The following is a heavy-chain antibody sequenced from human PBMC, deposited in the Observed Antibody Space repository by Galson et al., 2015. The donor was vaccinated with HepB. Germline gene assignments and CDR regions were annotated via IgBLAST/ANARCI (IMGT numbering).Heavy chain of an antibody. J-gene: IGHJ5*02. D-gene: IGHD4-17*01. CDR1: GFDFNDSS. V-gene: IGHV3-30-3*01. CDR2: ISFDGRNS. CDR3: ARSAAGRTATTTLA. Sequence: SLRLSCAASGFDFNDSSMHWVRQSPGKGLEWVAGISFDGRNSYYADSVKGRLIISRDSSKKTVYLQMNSLRSKDTAEYYCARSAAGRTATTTLAWGQGILVTVSS.